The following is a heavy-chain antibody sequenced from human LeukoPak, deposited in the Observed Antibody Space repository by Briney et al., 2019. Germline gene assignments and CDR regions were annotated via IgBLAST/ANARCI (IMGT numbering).Heavy chain of an antibody. CDR3: VRGGANPNFAYMDV. CDR2: ISGEGNKE. D-gene: IGHD4/OR15-4a*01. CDR1: GFIFRGYC. J-gene: IGHJ6*03. Sequence: GGSLRLSCAASGFIFRGYCLHWVRQTPGKGLDWIAVISGEGNKEYYADSVKSRFTISRDNAKDSLHLQMSSLTPEDTAVYFCVRGGANPNFAYMDVWGNGTTVTVSS. V-gene: IGHV3-30*03.